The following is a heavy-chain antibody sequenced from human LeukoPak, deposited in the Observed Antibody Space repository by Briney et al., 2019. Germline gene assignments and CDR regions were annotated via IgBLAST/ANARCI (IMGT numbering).Heavy chain of an antibody. V-gene: IGHV3-9*01. D-gene: IGHD2-21*02. Sequence: GRSLRLSCAASGFTFDDYAMHWVRQAPGKGLEWVSGISWNSGSIGYADSVKGRFTISRDNAKNSLYLQMNSLRSEDTAVYYCARTWGDNLDYWGQGTLVTVSS. CDR2: ISWNSGSI. CDR1: GFTFDDYA. CDR3: ARTWGDNLDY. J-gene: IGHJ4*02.